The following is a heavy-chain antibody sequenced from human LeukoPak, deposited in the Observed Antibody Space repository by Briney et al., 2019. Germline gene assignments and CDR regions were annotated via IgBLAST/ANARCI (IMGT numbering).Heavy chain of an antibody. CDR1: GYSFTSYW. CDR3: ARRGEAMDPFDY. Sequence: PGESLKISCKDSGYSFTSYWIGWVRQMPGKGLGWMGIIYPGDSDTRYSPSFQGQVTISADKSINTAYLQWSSLKASDTAIYYCARRGEAMDPFDYWGQGTLVTVSS. D-gene: IGHD5-18*01. CDR2: IYPGDSDT. V-gene: IGHV5-51*01. J-gene: IGHJ4*02.